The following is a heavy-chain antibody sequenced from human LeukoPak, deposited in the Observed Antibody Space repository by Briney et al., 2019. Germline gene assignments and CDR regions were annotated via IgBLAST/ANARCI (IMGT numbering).Heavy chain of an antibody. V-gene: IGHV4-39*07. CDR3: ARGSTYFQH. Sequence: SETLSPTCTVSGVSISSSSYYWGWIRQPPGKGLEWIGSIYYSGSTYYNPSLKSRVTISVDMSKNQFSLKLSSVTAADTAVYYCARGSTYFQHWGQGTLVTVSS. CDR1: GVSISSSSYY. CDR2: IYYSGST. D-gene: IGHD1-26*01. J-gene: IGHJ1*01.